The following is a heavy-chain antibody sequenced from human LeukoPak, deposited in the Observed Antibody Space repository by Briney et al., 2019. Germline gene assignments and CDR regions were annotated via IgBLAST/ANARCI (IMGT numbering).Heavy chain of an antibody. J-gene: IGHJ4*02. CDR1: GFTFSSYG. CDR3: AGVDY. Sequence: PGGSLRLSCAASGFTFSSYGMHWVRQAPGKGLEWVANIKQDGSEKYYVDSVKGRFTISRDNAKNSLYLQMSSLRAEDTAVYYCAGVDYWGQGTLVTVSS. V-gene: IGHV3-7*01. CDR2: IKQDGSEK. D-gene: IGHD2-8*01.